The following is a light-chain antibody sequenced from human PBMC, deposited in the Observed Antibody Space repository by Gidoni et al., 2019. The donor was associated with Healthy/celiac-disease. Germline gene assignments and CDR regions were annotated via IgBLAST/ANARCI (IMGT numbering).Light chain of an antibody. J-gene: IGKJ2*02. Sequence: EMVLTQSPATLSLSPGERATISCRASQSVSSYLAWYQQKPGQAPRLLIYDASNRATGIPARFSGSGSWTDFTLTISSLEPEDFAVYYCQQRSNWPPWTFGQXTKLEIK. CDR3: QQRSNWPPWT. CDR2: DAS. V-gene: IGKV3-11*01. CDR1: QSVSSY.